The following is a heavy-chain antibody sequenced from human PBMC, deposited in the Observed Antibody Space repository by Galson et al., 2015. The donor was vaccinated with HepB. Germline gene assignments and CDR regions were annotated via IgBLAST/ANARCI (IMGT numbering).Heavy chain of an antibody. CDR2: IKSKTDGGTT. CDR3: TTGLLLWFGELSLDY. D-gene: IGHD3-10*01. V-gene: IGHV3-15*01. CDR1: GFTFSNAW. J-gene: IGHJ4*02. Sequence: SLRLSCAASGFTFSNAWMSWVRQAPGKGLEWVGRIKSKTDGGTTDYAAPVKGRFTISRDDSKNTLYLQMNSLKTEDTAVYYCTTGLLLWFGELSLDYWGQGTLVTVSS.